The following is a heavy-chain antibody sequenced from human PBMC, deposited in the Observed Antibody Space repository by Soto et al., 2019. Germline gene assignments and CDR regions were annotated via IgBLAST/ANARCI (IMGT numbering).Heavy chain of an antibody. V-gene: IGHV3-23*01. J-gene: IGHJ3*02. CDR3: AGYSSSSTGALDI. CDR2: ISGSGGST. Sequence: GGSLRLSCAASGFTFSSYGMSWVRQAPGKGLEWVSAISGSGGSTYYADSVKGRFTISRDNSKNTLYLQMNSLRAEDTAVYYSAGYSSSSTGALDIWGQGTMVTVSS. CDR1: GFTFSSYG. D-gene: IGHD6-13*01.